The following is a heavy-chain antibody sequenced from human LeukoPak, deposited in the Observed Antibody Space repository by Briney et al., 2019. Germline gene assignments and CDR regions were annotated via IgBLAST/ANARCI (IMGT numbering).Heavy chain of an antibody. J-gene: IGHJ4*02. Sequence: GESLKISCKGSGYSFTSYWIGWVRQMPGKGLEWMGIIYPGDSDTRYSPSFQGQVTISADKSISTAYLQWSSLKASDTAVYYCARLPYYYDSSGYYYFDYWGQGTLVTVSS. V-gene: IGHV5-51*01. CDR2: IYPGDSDT. CDR1: GYSFTSYW. D-gene: IGHD3-22*01. CDR3: ARLPYYYDSSGYYYFDY.